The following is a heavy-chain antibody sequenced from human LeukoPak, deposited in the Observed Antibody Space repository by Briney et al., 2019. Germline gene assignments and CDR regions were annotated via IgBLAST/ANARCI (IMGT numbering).Heavy chain of an antibody. CDR2: IYHSGST. V-gene: IGHV4-59*04. D-gene: IGHD3-22*01. CDR3: AKTGATPTDCSGYHIWFDP. J-gene: IGHJ5*02. Sequence: NPSETLSLTCTVSGGSISSYYWSWIRQPPGKGLEWIGSIYHSGSTYYNPSLKSRVTISADTSKNQFSLKLSSVTAADTAVYYCAKTGATPTDCSGYHIWFDPWGQGTLVTVSS. CDR1: GGSISSYY.